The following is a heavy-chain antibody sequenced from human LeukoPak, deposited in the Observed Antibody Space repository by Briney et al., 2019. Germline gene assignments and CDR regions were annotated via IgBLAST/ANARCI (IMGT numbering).Heavy chain of an antibody. D-gene: IGHD3-10*01. CDR3: AKRGIVIRGVLIIGFHKEAYYFDY. Sequence: GGSLRLSCAASGFTFDDYGMSWVRQAPGKGLEWVSGINWNGGKAVYADSVKGRFTISRDNSLNTVYLQMNSLRAEDTAVYFCAKRGIVIRGVLIIGFHKEAYYFDYWGQGILVTVSS. CDR1: GFTFDDYG. CDR2: INWNGGKA. J-gene: IGHJ4*02. V-gene: IGHV3-20*04.